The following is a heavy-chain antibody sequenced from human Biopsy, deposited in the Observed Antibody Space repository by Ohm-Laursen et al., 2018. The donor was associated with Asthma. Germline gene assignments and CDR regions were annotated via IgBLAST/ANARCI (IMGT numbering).Heavy chain of an antibody. CDR3: ARAAITGIRGWFDP. V-gene: IGHV4-34*01. D-gene: IGHD1-20*01. J-gene: IGHJ5*02. CDR1: GGYLTGHY. Sequence: GTLSLTCIVYGGYLTGHYWNWIRQPPGKGLEWIGEIDQSGYTNYNPSHKSRVTISADTSKNQFHLNLSSVTAADTAVYFCARAAITGIRGWFDPWGQGTQVTVSS. CDR2: IDQSGYT.